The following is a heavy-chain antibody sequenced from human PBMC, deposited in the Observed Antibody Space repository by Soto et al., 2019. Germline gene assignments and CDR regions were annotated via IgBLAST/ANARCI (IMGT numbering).Heavy chain of an antibody. J-gene: IGHJ3*02. D-gene: IGHD3-10*01. CDR1: GFTFSDYY. CDR3: AKFGGAPLYAFDI. Sequence: PGGSLRLSCAASGFTFSDYYMSWIRQAPGKGLEWVSYISSSSSYTNYADSVKGRFTISRDNAKNSLYLQMNSLRAEDTAVYYCAKFGGAPLYAFDIWGQGTMVTVSS. V-gene: IGHV3-11*06. CDR2: ISSSSSYT.